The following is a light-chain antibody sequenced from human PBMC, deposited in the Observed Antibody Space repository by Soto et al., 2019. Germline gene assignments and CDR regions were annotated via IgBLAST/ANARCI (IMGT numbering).Light chain of an antibody. Sequence: DIQLTQSPSFLSASVGDRVTITCRASQGISSYLAWYQQKPGKAPKLLIYAASTLQSGVPSRFSGSGSGTEITLTISNLKPEDLAAYYYQQLKNYPITCGQGTRLEIK. CDR3: QQLKNYPIT. V-gene: IGKV1-9*01. J-gene: IGKJ5*01. CDR1: QGISSY. CDR2: AAS.